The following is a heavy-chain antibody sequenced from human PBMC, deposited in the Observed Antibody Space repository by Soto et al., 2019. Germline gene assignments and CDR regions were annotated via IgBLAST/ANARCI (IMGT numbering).Heavy chain of an antibody. J-gene: IGHJ4*02. D-gene: IGHD5-18*01. V-gene: IGHV3-21*01. CDR1: GFTFSSYS. CDR2: ISSSSSYI. Sequence: EVQLVESGGGLMEPGGSRRLSRAASGFTFSSYSMNWVREAPGKGLEWVSSISSSSSYIYYADSVKGRFTISRDNAKNSLYQQMNSLRAEDTAVYYCARDQPGYSYGYGLGYWGQGTLVTVSS. CDR3: ARDQPGYSYGYGLGY.